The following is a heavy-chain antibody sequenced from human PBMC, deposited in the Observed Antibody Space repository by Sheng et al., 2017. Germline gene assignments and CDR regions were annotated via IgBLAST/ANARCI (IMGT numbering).Heavy chain of an antibody. CDR3: ARWGQQLVRSPYYYYYGMDV. V-gene: IGHV4-34*01. D-gene: IGHD6-13*01. J-gene: IGHJ6*02. Sequence: QVQLQQWGAGLLKPSETLSLTCAVYGGSFSGYYWSWIRQPPGKGLEWIGEINHSGSTNYNPSLKSRVTISVDTSKNQFSLKLSSVTAADTAVYYCARWGQQLVRSPYYYYYGMDVWGQGTTVTVSS. CDR1: GGSFSGYY. CDR2: INHSGST.